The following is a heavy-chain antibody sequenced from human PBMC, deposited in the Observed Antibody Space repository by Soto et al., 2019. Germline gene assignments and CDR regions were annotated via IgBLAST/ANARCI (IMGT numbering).Heavy chain of an antibody. CDR2: IYYSGST. CDR1: GDSIRSGNHY. CDR3: ARGTDFWSGYFIEGFDY. J-gene: IGHJ4*02. V-gene: IGHV4-61*01. D-gene: IGHD3-3*01. Sequence: SETLSLTCTVSGDSIRSGNHYWSWIRQPPGKGLEWIGYIYYSGSTNYNPSLKSRVTISVDTSKNQFSLKLSSVTAADTAVYYCARGTDFWSGYFIEGFDYWGQGTLVTVSS.